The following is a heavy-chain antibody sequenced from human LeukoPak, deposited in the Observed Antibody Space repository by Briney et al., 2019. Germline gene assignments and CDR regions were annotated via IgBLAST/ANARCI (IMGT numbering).Heavy chain of an antibody. CDR2: IYTSGST. V-gene: IGHV4-4*07. J-gene: IGHJ4*02. CDR1: GGSISSYY. CDR3: ASACSTSCYDY. D-gene: IGHD2-2*01. Sequence: SETLSLTCTVSGGSISSYYWSWIRQPAGKGLEWIGRIYTSGSTTYNPSLKSRVTISVDTSKNQFSLKLSSVTAADTAVYYCASACSTSCYDYWGQGTLVTVSS.